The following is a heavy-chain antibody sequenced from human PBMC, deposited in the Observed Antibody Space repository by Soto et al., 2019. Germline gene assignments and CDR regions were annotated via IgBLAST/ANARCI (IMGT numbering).Heavy chain of an antibody. CDR2: IYWDDDE. D-gene: IGHD5-18*01. CDR1: GFSLXXXXXX. Sequence: QITLKESGPTLVKPTQTLTLTCTFSGFSLXXXXXXXXXXXQPPGKALEWLALIYWDDDEGYSPSLKSRLTXTKDXSKNXXXLTXTNXXPVDTATYYCAHRPRGYSYHFDYWGQGTLVTVSS. J-gene: IGHJ4*02. V-gene: IGHV2-5*02. CDR3: AHRPRGYSYHFDY.